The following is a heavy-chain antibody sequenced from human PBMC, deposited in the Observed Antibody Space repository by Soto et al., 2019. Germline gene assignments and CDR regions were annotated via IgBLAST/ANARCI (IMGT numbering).Heavy chain of an antibody. CDR3: ARDIVLQHYYYYCMDF. CDR1: GFTFSSYA. D-gene: IGHD1-26*01. Sequence: GGYLRLSCAASGFTFSSYAMHWVRQAPGKGLEWVAVISYDGSNKYYADSVKGRFTISRDNSKNTLYLQMNSLRAEDTAVYYCARDIVLQHYYYYCMDFWCQGTTGTV. J-gene: IGHJ6*02. V-gene: IGHV3-30-3*01. CDR2: ISYDGSNK.